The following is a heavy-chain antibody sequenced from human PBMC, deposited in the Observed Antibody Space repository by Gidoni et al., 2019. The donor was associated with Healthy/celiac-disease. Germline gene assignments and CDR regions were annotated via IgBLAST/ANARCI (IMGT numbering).Heavy chain of an antibody. D-gene: IGHD3-10*01. CDR1: GGTFGSYA. CDR3: ARDRTGRDGYNGVDY. J-gene: IGHJ4*02. V-gene: IGHV1-69*01. Sequence: QVQLVQSGAEVKKPGSSVKVSCKASGGTFGSYAISWVRQAPGQGLEWMGGIIPIFGTANYAQKFQGRVTITADESTSTAYMELSSLRSEDTAVYYCARDRTGRDGYNGVDYWGQGTLVTVSS. CDR2: IIPIFGTA.